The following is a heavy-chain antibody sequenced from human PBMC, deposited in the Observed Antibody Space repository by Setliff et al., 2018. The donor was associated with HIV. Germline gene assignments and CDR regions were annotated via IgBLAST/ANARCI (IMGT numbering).Heavy chain of an antibody. Sequence: ASVKVSCKASGYTFTDYYMHWVQQAPGKGLEWVGRVDPEDDETLFAENFQGRVTITADTSTDTAYMELTSLRSEDTAVYYCAKDIIVGYGTVWGKGTTVTVSS. CDR1: GYTFTDYY. D-gene: IGHD2-21*01. J-gene: IGHJ6*04. V-gene: IGHV1-69-2*01. CDR3: AKDIIVGYGTV. CDR2: VDPEDDET.